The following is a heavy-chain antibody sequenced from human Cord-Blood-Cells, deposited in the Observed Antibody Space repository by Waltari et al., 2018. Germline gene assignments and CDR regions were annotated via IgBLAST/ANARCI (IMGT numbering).Heavy chain of an antibody. J-gene: IGHJ4*02. V-gene: IGHV4-4*07. Sequence: QAQLQASGPGLVKPSETLSLPCTVSGGPISSSHWSWIRQPAGKGLAWIGRTYTSGSTNYNPSLKSRVTMSVDTSKNQFSLKLSSVTAADTAVYYCARDTEDSSSSSRIDYWGQGTLVTVSS. CDR3: ARDTEDSSSSSRIDY. CDR1: GGPISSSH. D-gene: IGHD6-6*01. CDR2: TYTSGST.